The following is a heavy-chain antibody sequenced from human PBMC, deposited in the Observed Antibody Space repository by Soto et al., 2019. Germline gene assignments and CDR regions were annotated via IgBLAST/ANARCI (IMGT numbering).Heavy chain of an antibody. V-gene: IGHV3-72*01. CDR2: TKNKANSYTT. J-gene: IGHJ4*02. D-gene: IGHD3-16*01. CDR1: GFTFSDRY. Sequence: GGSLRLSCAASGFTFSDRYMDWVRQAPGKGLEWVGRTKNKANSYTTEYAASVKGRFTISRDYSRDSVYLQMNSLKTDDTAVYYCTIEGAYPGPDFDYWGQGTLVTVS. CDR3: TIEGAYPGPDFDY.